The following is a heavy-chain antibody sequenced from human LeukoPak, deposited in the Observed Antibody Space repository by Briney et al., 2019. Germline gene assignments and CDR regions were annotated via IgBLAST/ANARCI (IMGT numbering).Heavy chain of an antibody. V-gene: IGHV3-9*01. D-gene: IGHD3-22*01. CDR3: AKDLYYYDSSGYYDY. CDR2: ISWNSGSI. CDR1: GFTFDDYA. J-gene: IGHJ4*02. Sequence: GGSLRLSCAASGFTFDDYAMHWVRQAPGKGLEWVSGISWNSGSIGYADSVKGRFTISRANAKNSLYLQMNSLRAEDTALYYCAKDLYYYDSSGYYDYWGQGTLVTVSP.